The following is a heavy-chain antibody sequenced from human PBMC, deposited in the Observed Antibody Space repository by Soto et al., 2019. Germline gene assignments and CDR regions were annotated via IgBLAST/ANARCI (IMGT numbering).Heavy chain of an antibody. Sequence: PSETLSLTCTVSCGSISSSSYYWGWIRQPPGKGLEWIGSIYYSGSTYYNPSLKSRVTISVDTSKNQFSLKLSSVTAADTAVYYCARLMTTVTQNWFDPWGQGTLVTVSS. D-gene: IGHD4-17*01. V-gene: IGHV4-39*01. J-gene: IGHJ5*02. CDR3: ARLMTTVTQNWFDP. CDR1: CGSISSSSYY. CDR2: IYYSGST.